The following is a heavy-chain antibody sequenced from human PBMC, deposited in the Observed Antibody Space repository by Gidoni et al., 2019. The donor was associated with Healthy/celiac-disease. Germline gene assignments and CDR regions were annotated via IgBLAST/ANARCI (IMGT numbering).Heavy chain of an antibody. V-gene: IGHV3-15*01. CDR1: VSPFRNAW. CDR2: IKSKSDGGTT. D-gene: IGHD2-21*01. CDR3: TTDLGLSKGGGDCYLY. Sequence: EVQLVESGGGLVNSGGSVRLPVAASVSPFRNAWLSWVRQAPGKGLEWVGRIKSKSDGGTTDYAAPVKGRFTISRDDSKNTLYLQMNSLRTENTAVYYCTTDLGLSKGGGDCYLYWGQGTLVTVSS. J-gene: IGHJ4*02.